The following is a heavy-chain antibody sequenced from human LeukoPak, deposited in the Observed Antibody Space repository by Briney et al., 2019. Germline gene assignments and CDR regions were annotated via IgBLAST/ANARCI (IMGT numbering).Heavy chain of an antibody. CDR3: ARFNLAVAHDY. V-gene: IGHV3-21*01. CDR1: GFTVSSNY. J-gene: IGHJ4*02. CDR2: ISSSSSYI. D-gene: IGHD6-19*01. Sequence: GGSLRLSCAASGFTVSSNYMSWVRQAPGKGLEWVSSISSSSSYIYYADSVKGRFTISRDNAKNSLYLQMNSLRAEDTAVYYCARFNLAVAHDYWGQGTLVTVSS.